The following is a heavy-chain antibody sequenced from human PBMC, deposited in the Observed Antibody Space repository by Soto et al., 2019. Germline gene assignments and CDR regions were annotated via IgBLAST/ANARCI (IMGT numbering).Heavy chain of an antibody. CDR2: ISGSGGST. V-gene: IGHV3-23*01. CDR1: GFTFSSYA. D-gene: IGHD1-1*01. Sequence: EVQLLESGGGLVQPGGSQRLSCTASGFTFSSYALSWVRQAPGKGLEWVSSISGSGGSTYYADSVKGRVTLSRDNYKNNLYLQMSSLRAEDTAVYYCAREAIKTTVMGPVDAWGQRTMVPVSS. CDR3: AREAIKTTVMGPVDA. J-gene: IGHJ5*02.